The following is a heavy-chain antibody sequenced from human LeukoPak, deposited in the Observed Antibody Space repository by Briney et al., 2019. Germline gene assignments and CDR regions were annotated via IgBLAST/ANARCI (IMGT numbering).Heavy chain of an antibody. Sequence: SETLSLTCTVSGGSISSYYWSWLRQPPGKGLEWIGYIYYSGSTYYNPSLKSRVTISVDTSKNQFSLKLSSVTAADTAVYYCARGGEPTDYWGQGTLVTVSS. CDR2: IYYSGST. CDR3: ARGGEPTDY. V-gene: IGHV4-59*08. D-gene: IGHD1-14*01. J-gene: IGHJ4*02. CDR1: GGSISSYY.